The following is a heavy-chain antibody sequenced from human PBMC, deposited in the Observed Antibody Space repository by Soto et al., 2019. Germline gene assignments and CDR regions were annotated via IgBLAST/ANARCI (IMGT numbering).Heavy chain of an antibody. CDR3: ASSGYCTNGVCYTRFDP. CDR2: IYYSGST. J-gene: IGHJ5*02. D-gene: IGHD2-8*01. V-gene: IGHV4-30-4*01. Sequence: QVQLQESGPGLVKPSQTLSLTCTVSGGSISSGDYYWSWIRQPPGKGLEWMGYIYYSGSTYYNPSLESRVTISVDTSKNPFSLKLSSVTAADPAVYYCASSGYCTNGVCYTRFDPWGQGTLVTVSS. CDR1: GGSISSGDYY.